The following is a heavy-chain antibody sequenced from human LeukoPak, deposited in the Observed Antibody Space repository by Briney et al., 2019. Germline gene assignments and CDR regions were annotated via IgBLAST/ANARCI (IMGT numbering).Heavy chain of an antibody. CDR3: ARAAPTRTLIGSGADY. CDR2: ISGSGGST. CDR1: GFTLSSYA. D-gene: IGHD3-22*01. Sequence: PGGSLRLSCAASGFTLSSYAMSWVRQAPGKGLEWVSAISGSGGSTYYADSVKGRFTISRDNARNSLYLQMNSLRVEDTAVYYCARAAPTRTLIGSGADYWGQGTLVSVSS. J-gene: IGHJ4*02. V-gene: IGHV3-23*01.